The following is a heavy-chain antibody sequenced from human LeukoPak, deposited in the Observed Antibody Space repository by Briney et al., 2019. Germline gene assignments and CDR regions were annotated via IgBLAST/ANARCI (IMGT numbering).Heavy chain of an antibody. CDR1: GFTFTTYF. V-gene: IGHV3-64D*06. CDR3: VRGTGY. CDR2: ISSIVDHT. Sequence: GGSRRLSCSVSGFTFTTYFMDWVSQAPGKGLEYVSAISSIVDHTYYADSVKGRFTISRDNSKNTLYLQMSSLRADDTAVYYCVRGTGYWGQGTLVTVSS. J-gene: IGHJ4*02.